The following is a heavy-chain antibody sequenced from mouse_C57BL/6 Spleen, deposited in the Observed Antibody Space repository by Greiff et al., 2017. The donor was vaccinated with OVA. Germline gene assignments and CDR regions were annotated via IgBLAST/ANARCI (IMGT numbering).Heavy chain of an antibody. J-gene: IGHJ2*01. D-gene: IGHD2-2*01. CDR1: GYTFTSYH. CDR3: ARSMVTTSYYFDY. CDR2: IYPGNGDT. V-gene: IGHV1-12*01. Sequence: LQQSGAELVRPGASVKMSCKASGYTFTSYHMHWVKQTPRQGLEWIGAIYPGNGDTSYNQKFKGKATLTVDKSSSTAYMQLSSLTSEDSAVYFCARSMVTTSYYFDYWGQGTTLTVSS.